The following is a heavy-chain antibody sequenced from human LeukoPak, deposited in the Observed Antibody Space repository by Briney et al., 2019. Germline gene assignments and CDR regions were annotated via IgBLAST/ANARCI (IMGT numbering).Heavy chain of an antibody. CDR3: ARDPSSGWYLKGWFDP. V-gene: IGHV3-11*06. Sequence: MAGGSLRLSCAASGFTFSYYYMSWIRQAPGKGLEWVSYISSSSSYIYYADSVKGRFTISRDNAKNSLYLQMNSLRAEDTAVYYCARDPSSGWYLKGWFDPWGQGTLVTVSS. CDR1: GFTFSYYY. J-gene: IGHJ5*02. D-gene: IGHD6-19*01. CDR2: ISSSSSYI.